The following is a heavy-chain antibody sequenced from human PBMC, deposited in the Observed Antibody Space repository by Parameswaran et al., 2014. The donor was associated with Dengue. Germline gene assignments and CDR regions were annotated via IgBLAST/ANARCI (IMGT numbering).Heavy chain of an antibody. Sequence: WVRQAPGQRLEWIGWIVADSGSTNYAQNFQERVTITRDKSTNTAYMELNSLRSEDTAVYYCAAGDSFGVVTPSYYYYNMDVWGQGTTVTVSS. CDR2: IVADSGST. D-gene: IGHD3-3*01. V-gene: IGHV1-58*01. CDR3: AAGDSFGVVTPSYYYYNMDV. J-gene: IGHJ6*02.